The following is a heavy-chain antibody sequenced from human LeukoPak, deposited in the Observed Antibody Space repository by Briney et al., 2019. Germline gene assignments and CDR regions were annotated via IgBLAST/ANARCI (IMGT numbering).Heavy chain of an antibody. CDR1: GFTFRSYA. V-gene: IGHV3-23*01. J-gene: IGHJ6*03. CDR3: AKVAGWSIRDYMDV. D-gene: IGHD2-8*02. Sequence: GGSLRLSCAASGFTFRSYAMSWVRQAPGKGLEWVSAISGSGGSTYYADSVKGRFTISRDNSKTTLYLQMNSLRAEDTAVYYSAKVAGWSIRDYMDVWGKGTTVTVSS. CDR2: ISGSGGST.